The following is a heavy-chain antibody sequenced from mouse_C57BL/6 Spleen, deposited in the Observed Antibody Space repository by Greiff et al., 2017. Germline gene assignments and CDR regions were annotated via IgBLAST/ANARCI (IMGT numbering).Heavy chain of an antibody. V-gene: IGHV1-64*01. J-gene: IGHJ2*01. CDR1: GYTFTSYW. D-gene: IGHD1-1*01. CDR2: IHPNSGST. Sequence: QVQLQQPGAELVKPGASVKLSCKASGYTFTSYWMHWVKQRPGQGLEWIGMIHPNSGSTNYNEKFKSKATLTVDKSSSTAYMQLSSLTSEDSAVYYCARSGDYYGSSPDDWGQGTTRTVSS. CDR3: ARSGDYYGSSPDD.